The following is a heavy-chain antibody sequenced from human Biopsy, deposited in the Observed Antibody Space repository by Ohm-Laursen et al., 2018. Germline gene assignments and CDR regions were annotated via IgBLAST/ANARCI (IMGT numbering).Heavy chain of an antibody. J-gene: IGHJ6*02. Sequence: SLRLSCAASGFTFSSYSMNWVRQAPGKGLEWISYISETSSHIYDADSVKGRFTVARDNAKNSLYLQLNSLRAEGTAVYYCARDSRRTAREGGMDVWGQGTTVTVSS. CDR1: GFTFSSYS. D-gene: IGHD6-6*01. CDR2: ISETSSHI. CDR3: ARDSRRTAREGGMDV. V-gene: IGHV3-21*01.